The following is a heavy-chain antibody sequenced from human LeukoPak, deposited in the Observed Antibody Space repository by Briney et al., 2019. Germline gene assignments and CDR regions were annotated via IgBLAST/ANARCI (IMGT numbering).Heavy chain of an antibody. J-gene: IGHJ4*02. Sequence: GGSLRLSCAASGFTFSSYSMNWVRQAPGKGLEWVSYISSSSSTIFYADSVKGRFTISRDNAKNSLYLQMNSLRAEDTAVYYCARDLGGYCSSTSCYGEDYWGQGTLVTVSS. CDR2: ISSSSSTI. CDR3: ARDLGGYCSSTSCYGEDY. CDR1: GFTFSSYS. V-gene: IGHV3-48*01. D-gene: IGHD2-2*01.